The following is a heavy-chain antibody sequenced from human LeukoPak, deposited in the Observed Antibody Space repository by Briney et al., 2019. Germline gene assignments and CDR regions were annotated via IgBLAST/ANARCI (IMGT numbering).Heavy chain of an antibody. J-gene: IGHJ4*02. CDR2: INTDGSST. CDR1: GFTFSNYW. V-gene: IGHV3-74*01. D-gene: IGHD3-10*01. Sequence: QAGGSLRLSCAASGFTFSNYWMHWVRQAPGKGLVWVSRINTDGSSTSYVDSVKGRFTISRDNAKNTLYLQMNSLRAEDTAVNYCAKDERGDGSGSYSPPPLGYWGQGTLVTVSS. CDR3: AKDERGDGSGSYSPPPLGY.